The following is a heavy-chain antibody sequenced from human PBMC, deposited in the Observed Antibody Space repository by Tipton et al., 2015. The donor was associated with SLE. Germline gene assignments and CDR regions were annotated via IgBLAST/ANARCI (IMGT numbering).Heavy chain of an antibody. Sequence: PGLVKPSQTLSLTCAISGDSVSSNTVAWNWIRQSPSRGLEWLGRTYYRSKWYNDYAASVKSRITVNPDTSKNQFSLQLNSVTPEDTAVYYCSRGRNSGFDLWGQGTPVTVSS. CDR1: GDSVSSNTVA. J-gene: IGHJ4*02. CDR3: SRGRNSGFDL. V-gene: IGHV6-1*01. CDR2: TYYRSKWYN. D-gene: IGHD1-26*01.